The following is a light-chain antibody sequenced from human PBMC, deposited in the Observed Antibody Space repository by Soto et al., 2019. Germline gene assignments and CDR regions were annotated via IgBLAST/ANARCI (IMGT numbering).Light chain of an antibody. J-gene: IGKJ5*01. CDR2: SAS. Sequence: EVVMTQSPATLAVSPGDRATLSCRASQSVDTNVVWYQQKPGQPPRLLVHSASIRATGVPARFSGSGSGTDFTLTISRLEPEDFAVYYCQHSGTSRITFGPGTRLEI. V-gene: IGKV3-15*01. CDR1: QSVDTN. CDR3: QHSGTSRIT.